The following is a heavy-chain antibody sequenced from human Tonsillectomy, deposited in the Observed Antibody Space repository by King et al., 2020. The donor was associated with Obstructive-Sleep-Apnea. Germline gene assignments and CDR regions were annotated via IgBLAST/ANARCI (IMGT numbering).Heavy chain of an antibody. CDR1: GGSISSHF. J-gene: IGHJ6*02. D-gene: IGHD2-15*01. CDR2: IYYSGNT. V-gene: IGHV4-59*11. CDR3: ARAPPRYCSGGSCHTDGMDV. Sequence: QVQLQESGPGLVKPSETLSLTCTVSGGSISSHFWIWIRPPPGKGLEWIGYIYYSGNTNYNPSLKSRVTISVDTSKNQFSLKLTSVTAADTAVYYCARAPPRYCSGGSCHTDGMDVWGQGTTVTVSS.